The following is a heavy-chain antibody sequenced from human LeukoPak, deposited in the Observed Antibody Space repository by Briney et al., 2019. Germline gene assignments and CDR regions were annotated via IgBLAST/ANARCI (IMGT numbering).Heavy chain of an antibody. CDR3: ARDGITGSRNYYYYMDV. CDR1: GGSISSSSYY. CDR2: IYYSGSA. J-gene: IGHJ6*03. Sequence: SETLSLTCTVSGGSISSSSYYWGWIRQPPGKGLEWIGSIYYSGSAYYNPSPKSRVTISVDTSKNQFSLKLSSVTAADTAVYYCARDGITGSRNYYYYMDVWGKGTTVTVSS. D-gene: IGHD1-20*01. V-gene: IGHV4-39*07.